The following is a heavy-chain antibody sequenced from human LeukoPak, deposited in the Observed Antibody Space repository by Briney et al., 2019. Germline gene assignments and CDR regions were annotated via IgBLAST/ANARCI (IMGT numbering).Heavy chain of an antibody. CDR2: IAASSGST. J-gene: IGHJ5*02. Sequence: GGSLRLSCAASGFTFSSYSMNWVRQAPGKGLEWVSSIAASSGSTYYADSVKGRFTISRDNSKNTLYLQMNSLRAEDTALYYCAKAAYGDYVNWFDPWGQGTLVTVSS. V-gene: IGHV3-23*01. D-gene: IGHD4-17*01. CDR1: GFTFSSYS. CDR3: AKAAYGDYVNWFDP.